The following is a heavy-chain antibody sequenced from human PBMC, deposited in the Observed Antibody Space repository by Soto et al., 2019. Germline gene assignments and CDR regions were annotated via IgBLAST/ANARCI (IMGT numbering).Heavy chain of an antibody. CDR3: AGDLLWFGEVRARYYYGMDV. J-gene: IGHJ6*02. CDR1: GYTFTSYA. Sequence: QGQLVQSGAEEKKPGASVKVSCKASGYTFTSYAMHWVRQAPGQRLEWMGWINAGNGNTKYSQKFQGRVTITMDTSASTADMALRSLRSEDTALYYCAGDLLWFGEVRARYYYGMDVWGQVTTVTFSS. V-gene: IGHV1-3*05. CDR2: INAGNGNT. D-gene: IGHD3-10*01.